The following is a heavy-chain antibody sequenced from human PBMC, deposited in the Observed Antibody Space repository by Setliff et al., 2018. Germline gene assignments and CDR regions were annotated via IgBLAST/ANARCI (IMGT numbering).Heavy chain of an antibody. CDR3: ARAPRYFDSTGSYFDG. Sequence: SETLSLTCTVSGGSISTNSYYWGWIRQPPGQGLEWIGSMYFSGSTYYNPSLKSRVTMSIDKSKNEFSLRMSSVTTADTAVYYCARAPRYFDSTGSYFDGWGQGTLVTVSS. CDR1: GGSISTNSYY. V-gene: IGHV4-39*07. J-gene: IGHJ4*02. D-gene: IGHD3-22*01. CDR2: MYFSGST.